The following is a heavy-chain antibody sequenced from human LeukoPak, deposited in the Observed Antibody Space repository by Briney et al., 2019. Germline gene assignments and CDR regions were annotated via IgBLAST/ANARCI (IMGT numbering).Heavy chain of an antibody. Sequence: RGGSLRLSCAASGFTFSSYSMNWVRQPRGKGRVWVSYISSSSSTIYYADSVKGRFTISRDNAKNSLYLQMNSLRAEDTAVYYCARDDSSSFDYWGQGTLVTVSS. V-gene: IGHV3-48*01. CDR1: GFTFSSYS. D-gene: IGHD6-19*01. CDR2: ISSSSSTI. CDR3: ARDDSSSFDY. J-gene: IGHJ4*02.